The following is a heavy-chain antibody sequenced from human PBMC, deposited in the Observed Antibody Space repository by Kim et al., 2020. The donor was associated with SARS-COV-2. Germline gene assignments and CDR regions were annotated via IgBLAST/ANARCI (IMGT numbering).Heavy chain of an antibody. V-gene: IGHV3-23*01. CDR3: AKDRPEDY. J-gene: IGHJ4*02. CDR2: GGST. Sequence: GGSTYYADSVKGRFTMSRDNSKNTVYLQMNGLRVEDTAVYYCAKDRPEDYWGRGTLVTVSS.